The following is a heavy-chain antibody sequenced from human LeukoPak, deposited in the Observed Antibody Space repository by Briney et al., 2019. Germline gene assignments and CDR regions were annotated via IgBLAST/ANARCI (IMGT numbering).Heavy chain of an antibody. J-gene: IGHJ4*02. V-gene: IGHV4-34*01. CDR1: GGSFSGYY. CDR3: AREAGFSYGPFRY. D-gene: IGHD5-18*01. CDR2: INHSGST. Sequence: SETLSLTCAVYGGSFSGYYWSWIRQPPGKGLEWIGEINHSGSTNYNPSLKSRVTISVDTSKNQFSLKLSSVTAADTAVYYCAREAGFSYGPFRYWGQGTLVTVSS.